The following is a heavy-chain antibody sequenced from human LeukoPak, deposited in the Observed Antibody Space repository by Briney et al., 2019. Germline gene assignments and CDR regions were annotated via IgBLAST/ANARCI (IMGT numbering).Heavy chain of an antibody. Sequence: GESLKISCKGSGYTFATYWIVWVRQMPGKGLEWMGIIYPSDSDTKYSPSFRGQVTISVDKSINTAYLQWSSLKASDTAMYYCARQYTSIGGGADFWGQGTLVTVSS. CDR3: ARQYTSIGGGADF. J-gene: IGHJ4*02. V-gene: IGHV5-51*01. D-gene: IGHD3-16*01. CDR1: GYTFATYW. CDR2: IYPSDSDT.